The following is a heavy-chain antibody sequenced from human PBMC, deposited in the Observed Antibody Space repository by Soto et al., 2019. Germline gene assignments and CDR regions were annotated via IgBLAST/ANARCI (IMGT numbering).Heavy chain of an antibody. V-gene: IGHV1-69*12. CDR2: IITIYGTA. Sequence: QVQLVQSGAEVKKPGSSVKVSCEASGGTFSSYAISWVRQAPGQGLEWMGGIITIYGTANYAQKFQGRVTITADDSTSTAYMELSRVRSDDAALYNCANEAIVVVSAYQRYYYGMDVWVQGTTVTVSS. D-gene: IGHD2-21*02. J-gene: IGHJ6*02. CDR3: ANEAIVVVSAYQRYYYGMDV. CDR1: GGTFSSYA.